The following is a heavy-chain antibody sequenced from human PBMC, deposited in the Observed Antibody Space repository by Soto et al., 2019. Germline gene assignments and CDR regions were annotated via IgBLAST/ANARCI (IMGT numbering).Heavy chain of an antibody. J-gene: IGHJ5*02. CDR3: ARDWAGGNSFLRSFWFDP. V-gene: IGHV3-30-3*01. CDR1: GFTFSSYA. CDR2: ISYDGSNK. D-gene: IGHD2-21*02. Sequence: PGGSLRLSCAASGFTFSSYAMHWVRQAPGKGLEWVAVISYDGSNKYYADSVKGRFTISRDNSKNTLYLQMNSLRAEDTAVYHCARDWAGGNSFLRSFWFDPWGQGTLVTVSS.